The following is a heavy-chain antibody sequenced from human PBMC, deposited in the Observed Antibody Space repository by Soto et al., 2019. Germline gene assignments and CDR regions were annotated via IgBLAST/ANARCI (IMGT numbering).Heavy chain of an antibody. CDR3: ARELRYDILTGALYGMDV. CDR1: GGTFSSYA. Sequence: ASVKVSCKASGGTFSSYAISWVRQAPGQGLEWMGGIIPIFGTANYAQKFQGRVTITADESTSTAYMELSSLRSEDTAVYYCARELRYDILTGALYGMDVWGQGTTVTVSS. V-gene: IGHV1-69*13. J-gene: IGHJ6*02. CDR2: IIPIFGTA. D-gene: IGHD3-9*01.